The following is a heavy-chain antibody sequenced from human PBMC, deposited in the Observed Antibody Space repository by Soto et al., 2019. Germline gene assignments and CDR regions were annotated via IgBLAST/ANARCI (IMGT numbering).Heavy chain of an antibody. D-gene: IGHD3-22*01. J-gene: IGHJ4*02. V-gene: IGHV1-69*13. CDR2: IIPIFGTA. CDR3: ARDLKSYYDSSGSFLG. Sequence: SVKVSCKASGCTFSSYAISWVRQAPGQGLEWMGGIIPIFGTANYAQKFQGRVTITADESTSTAYMELSSLRSEDTAVYYCARDLKSYYDSSGSFLGWGQGTLVTVSS. CDR1: GCTFSSYA.